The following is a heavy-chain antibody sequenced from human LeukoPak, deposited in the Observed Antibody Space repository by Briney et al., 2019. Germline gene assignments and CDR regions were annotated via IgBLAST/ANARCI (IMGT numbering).Heavy chain of an antibody. J-gene: IGHJ4*02. CDR2: IKPDGSET. D-gene: IGHD6-13*01. Sequence: GGSLRLSCAASGFTFSTYWMTWVRQAPGKGLEWVANIKPDGSETYYVDPVEGRFTISRDNAKSFLYLQMNSLRGEDTAVYHCGGFGYEAAVDLWGQGTLVTVSS. CDR1: GFTFSTYW. CDR3: GGFGYEAAVDL. V-gene: IGHV3-7*01.